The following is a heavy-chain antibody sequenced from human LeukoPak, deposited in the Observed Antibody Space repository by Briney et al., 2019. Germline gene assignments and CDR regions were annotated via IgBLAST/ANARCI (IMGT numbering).Heavy chain of an antibody. CDR3: ARHYYDSSGSHYFDY. Sequence: PSETLSLTCTVSGGSTGPNYWSWLRQPPGKGLEWIGYIYKSGSPKYNPSLKSRVTMSVDTSKNQFSLKLTSVTAADTAVYYCARHYYDSSGSHYFDYWGQGTLVTVSS. CDR1: GGSTGPNY. D-gene: IGHD3-22*01. V-gene: IGHV4-59*08. CDR2: IYKSGSP. J-gene: IGHJ4*02.